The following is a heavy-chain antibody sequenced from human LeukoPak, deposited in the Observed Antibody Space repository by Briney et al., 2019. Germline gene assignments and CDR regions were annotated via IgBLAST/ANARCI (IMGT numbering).Heavy chain of an antibody. Sequence: PXXSLRLSCAAXGFTFXSYGMHWVRQAPGKGLEWVAVISYDGSNKYYADSVKGRFTISRDNSKNTLYLQMNSLRAEDTAVYYCAKAGRTYDFWSGLPSHFDYWGQGTLVTVSS. CDR2: ISYDGSNK. CDR3: AKAGRTYDFWSGLPSHFDY. CDR1: GFTFXSYG. V-gene: IGHV3-30*18. J-gene: IGHJ4*02. D-gene: IGHD3-3*01.